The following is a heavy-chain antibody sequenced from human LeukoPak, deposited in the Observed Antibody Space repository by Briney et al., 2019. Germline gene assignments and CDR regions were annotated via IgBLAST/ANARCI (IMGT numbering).Heavy chain of an antibody. V-gene: IGHV3-21*01. D-gene: IGHD4-23*01. CDR1: GFTFSSYS. J-gene: IGHJ4*02. CDR3: ARVLGTVGFDY. Sequence: PGGSLRLSCAASGFTFSSYSMTWVRQAPGKGLEWASSISSSSSYIYYADSVKGRFTISRDNAKNSLYLQMNSLRAEDTAVYYCARVLGTVGFDYWGQGTLVTVSS. CDR2: ISSSSSYI.